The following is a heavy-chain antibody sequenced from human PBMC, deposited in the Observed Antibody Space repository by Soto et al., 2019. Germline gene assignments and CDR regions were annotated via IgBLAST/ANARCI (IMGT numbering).Heavy chain of an antibody. D-gene: IGHD4-17*01. V-gene: IGHV1-69*02. J-gene: IGHJ6*02. CDR1: GGTFSSYT. CDR2: IIPILGIA. CDR3: ASTVTTEADYYYGMDV. Sequence: QVQLVQSGAEVKKPGSSVKVSCKASGGTFSSYTISWVRQAPGQGLEWMGRIIPILGIANYAQKFQGRVTITADKSTSTAYMELSSLGSEDTAVYYCASTVTTEADYYYGMDVWGQGTTVTVSS.